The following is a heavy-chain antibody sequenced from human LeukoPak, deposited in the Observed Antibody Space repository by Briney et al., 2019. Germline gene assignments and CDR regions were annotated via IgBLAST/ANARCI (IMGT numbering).Heavy chain of an antibody. Sequence: GGSLRLSCSASGFTFSSYEMNWVRQAPGKGLEWVSYISSSGSTIYYADSVKGRFTISRDNAKNSLYLQMNSLRAEDTAVYYCARAAVRGVTTTYYMDVWGKGTTVTISS. J-gene: IGHJ6*03. V-gene: IGHV3-48*03. CDR3: ARAAVRGVTTTYYMDV. CDR2: ISSSGSTI. CDR1: GFTFSSYE. D-gene: IGHD3-10*01.